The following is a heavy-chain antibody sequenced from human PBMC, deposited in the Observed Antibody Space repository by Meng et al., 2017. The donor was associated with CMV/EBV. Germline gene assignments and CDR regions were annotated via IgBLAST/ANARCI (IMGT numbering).Heavy chain of an antibody. V-gene: IGHV4-34*01. J-gene: IGHJ3*02. CDR1: GGSFSGYY. CDR3: AREYCSRTSCYSDAFDI. D-gene: IGHD2-2*01. CDR2: INHSGST. Sequence: SETLSLTCAVYGGSFSGYYWSWIRQPPGKGLEWIGEINHSGSTNYDPSLKSRVTISVDTSKNQFSLKLSSVTAADTAVYYCAREYCSRTSCYSDAFDIWGQGTMVTVSS.